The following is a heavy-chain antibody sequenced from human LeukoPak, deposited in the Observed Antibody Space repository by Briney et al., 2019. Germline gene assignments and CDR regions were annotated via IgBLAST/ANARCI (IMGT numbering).Heavy chain of an antibody. CDR1: GVSIDSGNW. CDR2: IYHSGST. Sequence: SGTLSLTCAVSGVSIDSGNWWIWVRQPPGKGLEWIGEIYHSGSTKYNPSLKSRVTISVDKSKNQFSLKLSSVTAADTAVYYCARESRYPYYYGSGRQQTTYYYYMDVWGKGTTVTISS. D-gene: IGHD3-10*01. CDR3: ARESRYPYYYGSGRQQTTYYYYMDV. V-gene: IGHV4-4*02. J-gene: IGHJ6*03.